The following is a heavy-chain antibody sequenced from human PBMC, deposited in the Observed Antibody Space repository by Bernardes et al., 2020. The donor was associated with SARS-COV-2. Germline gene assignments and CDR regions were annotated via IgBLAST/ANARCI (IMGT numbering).Heavy chain of an antibody. J-gene: IGHJ6*02. D-gene: IGHD5-12*01. Sequence: SETLSLTCTVSGGSIRSGDYYWSWIRQPPGKGLEWIGYIYYSGSTYYNPSLKSRVTISVDTSKNQFSLKLSSVTAADTAVYYCARDRVEMATISHYYYYGMDVWGQGTTVTVSS. CDR2: IYYSGST. CDR3: ARDRVEMATISHYYYYGMDV. V-gene: IGHV4-30-4*01. CDR1: GGSIRSGDYY.